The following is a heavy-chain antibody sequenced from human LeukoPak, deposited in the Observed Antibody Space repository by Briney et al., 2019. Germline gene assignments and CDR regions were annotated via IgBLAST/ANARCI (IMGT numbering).Heavy chain of an antibody. CDR2: LHYTGST. CDR1: GGSISGHY. J-gene: IGHJ5*02. D-gene: IGHD3-16*01. Sequence: SETLSLTCTVSGGSISGHYWSWIRQPPGKRLEWIGYLHYTGSTNYNPSLNSRITMSVDTPNNQFSLRLTPVTAADTAVYYCARLHALGAEEFDPWGQGALVTVSS. V-gene: IGHV4-59*11. CDR3: ARLHALGAEEFDP.